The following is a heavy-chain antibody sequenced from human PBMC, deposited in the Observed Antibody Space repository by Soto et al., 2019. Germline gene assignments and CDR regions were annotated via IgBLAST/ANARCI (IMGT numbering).Heavy chain of an antibody. CDR2: IVVGSGNT. CDR3: AAVPYYYDSSGYFRHAFDI. D-gene: IGHD3-22*01. Sequence: SVKVSCKASGFTFTSSAVQWVRQARGQRLEWIGWIVVGSGNTNYAQKFQERVTITRDMSTSTAYMELSSLRSEDTAVYYCAAVPYYYDSSGYFRHAFDIWGQGTMVTVSS. V-gene: IGHV1-58*01. J-gene: IGHJ3*02. CDR1: GFTFTSSA.